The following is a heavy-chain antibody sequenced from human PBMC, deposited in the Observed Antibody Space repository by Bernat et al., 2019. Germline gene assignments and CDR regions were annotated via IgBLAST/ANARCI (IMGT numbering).Heavy chain of an antibody. D-gene: IGHD3-22*01. CDR3: ANGFYDSSGFDY. CDR2: ISGGGGST. V-gene: IGHV3-23*01. J-gene: IGHJ4*02. CDR1: GFTFSSYA. Sequence: EVQLLESGGGLVQPGGALRLSCAASGFTFSSYAMSWVRQAPGKGLEWVSAISGGGGSTYYADSVKGRFTISRDNSKNTLYLQMNSLRAEDPAVYYCANGFYDSSGFDYWGQGTLVTVSS.